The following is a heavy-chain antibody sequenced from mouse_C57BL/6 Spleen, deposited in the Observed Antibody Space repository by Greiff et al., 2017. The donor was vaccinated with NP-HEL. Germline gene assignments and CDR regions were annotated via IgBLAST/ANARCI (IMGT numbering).Heavy chain of an antibody. J-gene: IGHJ2*01. CDR3: ARGFSFDY. V-gene: IGHV1-80*01. Sequence: LQQSGASVKISCKASGYAFSSYWMNWVKQRPGKGLEWIGQINPGDGDTNYNGKFKGKATLTADKSSSTAYMQLSSLTSEDSAVYFCARGFSFDYWGQGTTLTVSS. CDR1: GYAFSSYW. CDR2: INPGDGDT.